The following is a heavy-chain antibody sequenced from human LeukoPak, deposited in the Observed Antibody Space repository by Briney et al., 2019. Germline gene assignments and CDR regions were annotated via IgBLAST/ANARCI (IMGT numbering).Heavy chain of an antibody. CDR3: ARDQYYYDSSGYQNFDY. J-gene: IGHJ4*02. V-gene: IGHV1-2*02. D-gene: IGHD3-22*01. Sequence: GASVKVSCKASGYTFTGYYMHWVRQAPGQGLEWMGWINPNSGGTNYAQKFQGRVTMTRDTPISTAYMELSRLRSDDTAVYYCARDQYYYDSSGYQNFDYWGQGTLVTVSS. CDR2: INPNSGGT. CDR1: GYTFTGYY.